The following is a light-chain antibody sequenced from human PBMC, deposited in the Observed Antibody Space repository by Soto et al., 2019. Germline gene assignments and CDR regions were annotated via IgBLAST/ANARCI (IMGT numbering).Light chain of an antibody. CDR1: QSVGSN. Sequence: EIVMTQSPATLSVSPGERATLSCRASQSVGSNLAWYQQKRGQAPRLLIYGASTRATGIPARFSGSGSGTEFTLTISSLQSEDSAIYYCQQYNNWPSWTFGQGTKVDIK. CDR3: QQYNNWPSWT. V-gene: IGKV3-15*01. J-gene: IGKJ1*01. CDR2: GAS.